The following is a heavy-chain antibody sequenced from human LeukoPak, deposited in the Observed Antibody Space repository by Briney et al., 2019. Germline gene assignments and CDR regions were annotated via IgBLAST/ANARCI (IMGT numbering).Heavy chain of an antibody. CDR3: ARDNSVGDIAWWFDP. Sequence: ASVKVSCKASGYTFTSYYMHWVRQAPGQGLEWMGLINPSGSSTLYAQKFQGRVTMTRDMSTTTDYMELSSLRSEDTAVYYCARDNSVGDIAWWFDPWGQGTLVTVSS. CDR2: INPSGSST. CDR1: GYTFTSYY. J-gene: IGHJ5*02. V-gene: IGHV1-46*01. D-gene: IGHD3-16*02.